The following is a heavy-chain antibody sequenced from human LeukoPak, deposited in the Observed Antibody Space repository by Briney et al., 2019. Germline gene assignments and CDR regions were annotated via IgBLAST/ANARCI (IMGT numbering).Heavy chain of an antibody. CDR2: IYTSGST. J-gene: IGHJ4*02. CDR3: ARVMGYGDDPFDY. V-gene: IGHV4-61*02. Sequence: SETLSLTCTVSGGSISSGSYYWSWIRQPAGKGLEWIGRIYTSGSTNYNPSLNSRVTISVDTSKNQFSLKLSSVTAADTAVYYCARVMGYGDDPFDYWGQGTLVTVSS. D-gene: IGHD4-17*01. CDR1: GGSISSGSYY.